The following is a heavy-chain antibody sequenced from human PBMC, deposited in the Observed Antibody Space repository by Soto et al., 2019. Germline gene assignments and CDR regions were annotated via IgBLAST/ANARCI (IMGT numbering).Heavy chain of an antibody. D-gene: IGHD3-10*01. CDR3: ARFRGSYGMDV. V-gene: IGHV1-69*02. Sequence: QGQLVQSGAEVKKPGSSVKVSCKASGGTFSSYTISWVRQAPGQGLEWMGRIIPILGIAKYAQKFEGRVTITADKFTSMAYMELSSLRSEDTAVYYCARFRGSYGMDVWGQGTTVTISS. CDR2: IIPILGIA. CDR1: GGTFSSYT. J-gene: IGHJ6*02.